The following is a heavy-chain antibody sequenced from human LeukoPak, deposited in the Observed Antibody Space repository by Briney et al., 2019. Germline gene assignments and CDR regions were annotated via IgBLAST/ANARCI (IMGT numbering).Heavy chain of an antibody. CDR2: IYTSGST. J-gene: IGHJ4*02. Sequence: SETLSLTCTVSGGSISSYYWSWIRQPAGKGLEWIGRIYTSGSTNYNPSLKSRLTMSVDTSNHQFSLRLTSVTDADTAVYYCARWQVTSCTNGCTPNYYDSWGQGTLVTVSS. CDR1: GGSISSYY. V-gene: IGHV4-4*07. D-gene: IGHD2-8*01. CDR3: ARWQVTSCTNGCTPNYYDS.